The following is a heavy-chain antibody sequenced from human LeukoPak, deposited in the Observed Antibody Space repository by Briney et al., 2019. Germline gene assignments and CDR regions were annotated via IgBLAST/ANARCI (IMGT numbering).Heavy chain of an antibody. CDR2: ISWNSGSI. CDR1: GFTFDDYA. D-gene: IGHD2-2*01. V-gene: IGHV3-9*01. Sequence: GGSLRLSCAASGFTFDDYAMHWVRQAPGKGLEWVSGISWNSGSIGYADSVKGRFTISRDNAKNSLYLQMNSLRAEDTALYYCAKDATPGGPAASEPLFDYWGQGTLGTVSS. J-gene: IGHJ4*02. CDR3: AKDATPGGPAASEPLFDY.